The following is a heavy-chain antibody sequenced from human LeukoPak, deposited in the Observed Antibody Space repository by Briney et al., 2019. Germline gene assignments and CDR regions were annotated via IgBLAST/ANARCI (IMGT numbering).Heavy chain of an antibody. CDR2: ISPNSGIT. D-gene: IGHD3-22*01. CDR3: ARDRVDNWDRSGYYPDAFDM. J-gene: IGHJ3*02. CDR1: GHKFTAYY. Sequence: ASVKVSCKASGHKFTAYYIHWVRQAPGQGPEWMGWISPNSGITNYAQRFQARVTMAWDTSISTAYMELRRLTSDDTAVYYCARDRVDNWDRSGYYPDAFDMWGQGAMVTVS. V-gene: IGHV1-2*02.